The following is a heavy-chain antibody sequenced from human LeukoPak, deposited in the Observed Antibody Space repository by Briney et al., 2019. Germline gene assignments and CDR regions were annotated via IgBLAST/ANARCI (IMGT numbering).Heavy chain of an antibody. D-gene: IGHD3-10*01. V-gene: IGHV1-18*01. CDR3: ARASMVRGVPLSFDP. J-gene: IGHJ5*02. Sequence: ASVKVSCKASGYTFTSYGISWGRQAPGQGREWMGWISAYNVNTNYAQKLQGRVTMTTDTSTSTAYMELRSLRSDDTAVYYCARASMVRGVPLSFDPWGQGTLVTVSS. CDR2: ISAYNVNT. CDR1: GYTFTSYG.